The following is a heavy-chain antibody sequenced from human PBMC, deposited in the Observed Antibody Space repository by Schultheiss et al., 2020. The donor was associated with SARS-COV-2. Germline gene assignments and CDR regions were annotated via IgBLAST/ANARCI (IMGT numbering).Heavy chain of an antibody. Sequence: GGSLRLSCAASGFTFSSYAMHWVRQAPGKGLEWVAVISYDGSNKYYADSVKGRFTISRDNSKNTLYLQMNSLRAEDTAVYYCAKGSLWLRLNSGGLTSWGQGTLVTVSS. CDR2: ISYDGSNK. V-gene: IGHV3-30*18. CDR1: GFTFSSYA. CDR3: AKGSLWLRLNSGGLTS. D-gene: IGHD3-10*01. J-gene: IGHJ5*02.